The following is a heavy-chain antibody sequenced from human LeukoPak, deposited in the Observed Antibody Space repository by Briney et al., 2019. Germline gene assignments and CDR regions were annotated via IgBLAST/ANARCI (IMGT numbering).Heavy chain of an antibody. CDR3: AKTSSVGIAVAGTESGAFDI. V-gene: IGHV3-30*02. CDR1: GFTFSSYG. D-gene: IGHD6-19*01. Sequence: GGSLRLSCAASGFTFSSYGMHWVRQAPGKGLEWVAFIRYDGSNKYYADSVKGRFTISRDNSKNTLYLQMNSLRAEDTAVYYCAKTSSVGIAVAGTESGAFDIWGQGTMVTVSS. J-gene: IGHJ3*02. CDR2: IRYDGSNK.